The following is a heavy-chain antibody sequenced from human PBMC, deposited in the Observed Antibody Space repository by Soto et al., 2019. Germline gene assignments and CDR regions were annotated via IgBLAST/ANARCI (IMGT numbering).Heavy chain of an antibody. CDR3: AKDLAYDGSGIEI. J-gene: IGHJ4*02. CDR1: GFTFDNYG. Sequence: EVQLLESGGGLVQPGGSLRLSCAASGFTFDNYGMSWVRQAPGKGLEWVSATSGSGETTYYADSVKGRFTISRDNSKNTLYVQMNSLRAEDTAVYYCAKDLAYDGSGIEIWGQGTLVTVSS. D-gene: IGHD3-10*01. CDR2: TSGSGETT. V-gene: IGHV3-23*01.